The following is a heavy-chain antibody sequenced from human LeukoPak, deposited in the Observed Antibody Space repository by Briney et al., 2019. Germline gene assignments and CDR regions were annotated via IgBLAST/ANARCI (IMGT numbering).Heavy chain of an antibody. CDR2: ISGSGGST. CDR3: AKDLGRYYYYMDV. D-gene: IGHD3-10*01. J-gene: IGHJ6*03. V-gene: IGHV3-23*01. Sequence: GGSLRLSCAASGFTFSSYGMSWVRQAPGKGLEWVSAISGSGGSTYYADSVKGRFTISRDNSKNTLYLQMNSLRAEDTAVYYCAKDLGRYYYYMDVWGKGTTVTISS. CDR1: GFTFSSYG.